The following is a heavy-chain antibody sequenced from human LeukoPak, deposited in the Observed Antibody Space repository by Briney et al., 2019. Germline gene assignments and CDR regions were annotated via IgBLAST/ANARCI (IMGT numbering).Heavy chain of an antibody. D-gene: IGHD3-3*01. Sequence: SETLSLTCAVSGGSISSGGSSWSWIRQPPGKGLEWIGYIYYSGSTYYNPSLKSRVTISVDTSKNQFSLKLSSVTAADTAVYYCARDSTNYDFWSGYSQGYWFDPWGQGTLVTVSS. CDR1: GGSISSGGSS. J-gene: IGHJ5*02. CDR2: IYYSGST. V-gene: IGHV4-30-4*07. CDR3: ARDSTNYDFWSGYSQGYWFDP.